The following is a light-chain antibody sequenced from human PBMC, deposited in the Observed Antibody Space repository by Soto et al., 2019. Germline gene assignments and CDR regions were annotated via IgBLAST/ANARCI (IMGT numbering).Light chain of an antibody. V-gene: IGLV1-44*01. CDR2: SNN. CDR1: SSNIGSNT. J-gene: IGLJ2*01. CDR3: AAGDDSLSGVV. Sequence: QAVVTQPPSASGTPGQRVTISCSGSSSNIGSNTVNWYQQLPGTAPKLLIYSNNQRPSGVPDRFSGSKSGTSASLALSGLQSEDEADYYCAAGDDSLSGVVFGGGTKRTVL.